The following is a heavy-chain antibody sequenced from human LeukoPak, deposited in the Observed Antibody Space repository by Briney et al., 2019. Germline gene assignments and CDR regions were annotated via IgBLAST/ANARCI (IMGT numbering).Heavy chain of an antibody. CDR1: GFTFSSYG. D-gene: IGHD1-26*01. Sequence: GGSLRLSCAASGFTFSSYGMHWVRQAPGKGLEWVAVIWYDGSNKYYADSVKGRFTISRDNSKNTLYLQMNSLRAEDTAVYYCARESGGRALDYWGQGTLVTVSS. CDR2: IWYDGSNK. CDR3: ARESGGRALDY. V-gene: IGHV3-33*01. J-gene: IGHJ4*02.